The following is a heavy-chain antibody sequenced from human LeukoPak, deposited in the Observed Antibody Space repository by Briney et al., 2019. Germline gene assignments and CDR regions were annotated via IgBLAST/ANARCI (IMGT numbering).Heavy chain of an antibody. Sequence: PSETLSLTCTVSGGSINDYYWSWIRQTPGKGLEWIGYIQYSGSTKYNFSLKSRVTMSIDMSKSQFSLKLTSMTTADTAVYYGARGLSGYSSGWDAFDIWGQGIMVTVSS. D-gene: IGHD6-19*01. J-gene: IGHJ3*02. CDR2: IQYSGST. V-gene: IGHV4-59*01. CDR1: GGSINDYY. CDR3: ARGLSGYSSGWDAFDI.